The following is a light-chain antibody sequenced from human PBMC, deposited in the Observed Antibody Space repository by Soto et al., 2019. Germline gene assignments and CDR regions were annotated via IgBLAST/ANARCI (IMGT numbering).Light chain of an antibody. J-gene: IGLJ1*01. CDR1: SSDVGGYNS. CDR3: LLSYNGPYV. Sequence: QSVLTQPASVSGSPGQSITISCTGTSSDVGGYNSVSWYRQDPGKAPKLIIYDVTYRPSGVSNRFSGSLLGGKAALTLSGAQPEDEAEYYCLLSYNGPYVFGTGTKVTVL. CDR2: DVT. V-gene: IGLV2-14*01.